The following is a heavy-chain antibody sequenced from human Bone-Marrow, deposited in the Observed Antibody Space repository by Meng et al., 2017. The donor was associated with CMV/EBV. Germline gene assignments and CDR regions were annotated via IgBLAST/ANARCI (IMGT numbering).Heavy chain of an antibody. J-gene: IGHJ6*02. CDR2: IYYSGST. V-gene: IGHV4-38-2*02. CDR3: ARRGPRALGMDV. D-gene: IGHD3-10*01. Sequence: GSLSLTCTVSGYSISSGYYWGWIRQPPGKGLEWIGSIYYSGSTYYNPSLKSRVTISVDTSKNQFSLKLSSVTAADTAVYYCARRGPRALGMDVWGQGTTVTVSS. CDR1: GYSISSGYY.